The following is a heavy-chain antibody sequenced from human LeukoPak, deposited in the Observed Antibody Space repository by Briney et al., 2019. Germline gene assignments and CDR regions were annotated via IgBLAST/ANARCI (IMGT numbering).Heavy chain of an antibody. Sequence: GGSLRLSCAASGFTVSSNYMSWVRQAPGKGLEWVSVIYSGGSTYYADSVKGRFTISRDNSKNTLYLQMNSLRAEDTAVYYCARENAAAGLGYWGQGTLVTVSS. D-gene: IGHD6-13*01. J-gene: IGHJ4*02. CDR1: GFTVSSNY. CDR2: IYSGGST. CDR3: ARENAAAGLGY. V-gene: IGHV3-53*01.